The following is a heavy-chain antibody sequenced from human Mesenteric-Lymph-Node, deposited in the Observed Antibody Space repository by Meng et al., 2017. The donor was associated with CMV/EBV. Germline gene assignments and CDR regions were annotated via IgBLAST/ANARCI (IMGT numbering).Heavy chain of an antibody. D-gene: IGHD1-7*01. V-gene: IGHV3-23*01. CDR1: GFTFSKYA. CDR3: AKAQGTRGTTGAKYFDY. CDR2: VSDNGGHT. J-gene: IGHJ4*02. Sequence: GESLKISCAASGFTFSKYAVSWVRQAPGKGLEWVSTVSDNGGHTYYPDSVKGRFTISRDNSKNTLYLQMNSLRAEHTAVYYCAKAQGTRGTTGAKYFDYWGQGTLVTVSS.